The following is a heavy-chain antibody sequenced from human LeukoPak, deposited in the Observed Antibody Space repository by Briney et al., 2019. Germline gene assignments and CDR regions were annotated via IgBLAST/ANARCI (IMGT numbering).Heavy chain of an antibody. J-gene: IGHJ4*02. CDR2: IIPIFGTA. Sequence: GASVKVSFKASGGTFSSYAISWVRQAPGQGLEWMGGIIPIFGTANYAQKFQGRVTITADESTSTAYMELSSLRSEDTAVYYCAGSPSKMDTAPVGTYIPTDWGQGTLVTVSS. CDR3: AGSPSKMDTAPVGTYIPTD. D-gene: IGHD5-18*01. CDR1: GGTFSSYA. V-gene: IGHV1-69*13.